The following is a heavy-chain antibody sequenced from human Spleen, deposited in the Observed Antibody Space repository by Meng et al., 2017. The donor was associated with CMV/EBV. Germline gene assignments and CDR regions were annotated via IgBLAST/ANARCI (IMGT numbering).Heavy chain of an antibody. CDR3: ARYCSSTSCYRNYYYGMDV. Sequence: GGSLRLSCAAYGFTFSSYEMNWVRQAPGKGLEWVSYISSSGSTIYYADSVKGRFTISRDNAKNSLYLQMNSLRAEDTAVYYCARYCSSTSCYRNYYYGMDVWGQGTTVTVSS. V-gene: IGHV3-48*03. J-gene: IGHJ6*02. CDR2: ISSSGSTI. D-gene: IGHD2-2*01. CDR1: GFTFSSYE.